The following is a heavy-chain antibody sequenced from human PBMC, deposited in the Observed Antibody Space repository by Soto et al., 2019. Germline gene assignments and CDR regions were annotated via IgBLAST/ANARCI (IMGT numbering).Heavy chain of an antibody. Sequence: PSETLSLTCTVSVGSISSYYWSWIRQPPGKGLEWIGYIYYSGSTNYNPSLKRRVTISVDTSKNQFSLKLSSVTAADTAVYYYARVTDYYDSSGYTDYWGQGTLVTVS. CDR3: ARVTDYYDSSGYTDY. J-gene: IGHJ4*02. CDR2: IYYSGST. D-gene: IGHD3-22*01. V-gene: IGHV4-59*01. CDR1: VGSISSYY.